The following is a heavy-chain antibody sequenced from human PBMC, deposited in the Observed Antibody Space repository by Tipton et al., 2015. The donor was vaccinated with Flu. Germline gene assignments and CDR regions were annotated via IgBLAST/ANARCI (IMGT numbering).Heavy chain of an antibody. Sequence: TLSPTCTVSGGSVSSGRYYWSWLRQTAGKGLEWIGRIYTTGDTNYNPSLESRVTISVDTSKKQFSLKLKSMTAADTAVYYCAREFLFFGELSTAYYFDSWGQGTLVTVSS. CDR2: IYTTGDT. V-gene: IGHV4-61*02. J-gene: IGHJ4*02. CDR3: AREFLFFGELSTAYYFDS. D-gene: IGHD3-16*01. CDR1: GGSVSSGRYY.